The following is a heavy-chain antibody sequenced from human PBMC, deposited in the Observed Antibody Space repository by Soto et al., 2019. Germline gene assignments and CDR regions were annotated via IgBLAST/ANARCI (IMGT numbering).Heavy chain of an antibody. V-gene: IGHV2-70*11. D-gene: IGHD3-9*01. J-gene: IGHJ6*02. CDR3: ARIAGLVVPYYYYGMDV. Sequence: GSGPTLVNPTQTLTLTCTFSGFSLSTSGMCVSWIRQPPGKALEWLARIDWDDDKYYSTSLKTRLTISKDTSKNQVVLTMTNMDPVDTATYYCARIAGLVVPYYYYGMDVWGQGTTVTVSS. CDR1: GFSLSTSGMC. CDR2: IDWDDDK.